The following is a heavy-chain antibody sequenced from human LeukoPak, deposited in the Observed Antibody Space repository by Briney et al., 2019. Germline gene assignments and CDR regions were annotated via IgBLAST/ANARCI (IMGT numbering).Heavy chain of an antibody. D-gene: IGHD6-13*01. Sequence: GGSLRLSCAASGFTISSYDMHWVRQATGKGLEWVSAIGTTGDTYYSQSVRGRFTISRKNAKNSLFLQMNSLRAGDAAVYFCASSPSYSSSWYALDSWGQGTLVTVSS. CDR3: ASSPSYSSSWYALDS. CDR2: IGTTGDT. J-gene: IGHJ4*02. CDR1: GFTISSYD. V-gene: IGHV3-13*01.